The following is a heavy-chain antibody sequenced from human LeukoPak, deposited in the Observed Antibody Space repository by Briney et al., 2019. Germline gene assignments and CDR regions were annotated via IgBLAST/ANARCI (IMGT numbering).Heavy chain of an antibody. CDR2: ITRSGSAR. V-gene: IGHV3-48*01. D-gene: IGHD1-26*01. J-gene: IGHJ4*02. Sequence: GGSLRLSCAASGFTFSSYSMTWVRQAPGKGLEWVSYITRSGSARYYADSVKGRFTISRDNAKNSLYLQMNSLRAEDTAVYYCATQWELHPAFWGQGTLVTVSS. CDR1: GFTFSSYS. CDR3: ATQWELHPAF.